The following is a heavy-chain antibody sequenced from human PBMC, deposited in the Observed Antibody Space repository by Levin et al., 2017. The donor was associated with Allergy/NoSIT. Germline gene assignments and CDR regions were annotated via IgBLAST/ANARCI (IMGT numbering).Heavy chain of an antibody. Sequence: GSLRLSCTVSGGSISTSTYHWGWIRQPPGKGLEWIGSIYYRGNVYYSPSLESRVTLFVDTSNNHFSLKLRSVTAADTAMYYCGRLFNGCPGDIWGQGTMVTVSS. CDR3: GRLFNGCPGDI. V-gene: IGHV4-39*02. CDR2: IYYRGNV. J-gene: IGHJ3*02. D-gene: IGHD5-24*01. CDR1: GGSISTSTYH.